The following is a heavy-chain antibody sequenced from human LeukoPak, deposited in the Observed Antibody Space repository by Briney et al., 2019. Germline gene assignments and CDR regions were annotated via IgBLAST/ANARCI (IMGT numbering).Heavy chain of an antibody. CDR2: INSDGST. V-gene: IGHV3-74*01. D-gene: IGHD3-22*01. J-gene: IGHJ1*01. CDR3: ARAPSEIGGYYPEYFRH. Sequence: PAGSLRLSCAASGFTFSTYWLRWVRQAPGKGLGWVSRINSDGSTNYADSVKSRVTISRDNAKNTVTLKINSLRPEDTGVYYCARAPSEIGGYYPEYFRHWGQGKLVTVSP. CDR1: GFTFSTYW.